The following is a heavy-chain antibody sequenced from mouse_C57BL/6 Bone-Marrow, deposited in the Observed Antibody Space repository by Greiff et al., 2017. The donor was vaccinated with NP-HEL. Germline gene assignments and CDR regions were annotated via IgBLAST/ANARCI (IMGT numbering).Heavy chain of an antibody. V-gene: IGHV7-4*01. Sequence: EVKLVESGGGLVQPGASLRLSCAASGFTFTDYYMSWVRQPPGKAPEWLALIRNKANGYTTEYNASVKGRLTISRDNSQTILYLQMNTRRAEDSATYYCVQAVRWDAMDYWGQGTSVTVSS. CDR1: GFTFTDYY. CDR2: IRNKANGYTT. J-gene: IGHJ4*01. CDR3: VQAVRWDAMDY.